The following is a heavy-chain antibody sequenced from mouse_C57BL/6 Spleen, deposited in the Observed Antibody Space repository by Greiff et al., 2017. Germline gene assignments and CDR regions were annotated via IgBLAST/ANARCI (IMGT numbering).Heavy chain of an antibody. D-gene: IGHD1-1*01. CDR2: ISSGGDYI. CDR1: GFTFSSYA. Sequence: EVKVVESGEGLVKPGGSLKLSCAASGFTFSSYAMSWVRQTPEKRLEWVAYISSGGDYIYYADTVKGRFTLSRDNARNTLYLQMSSLKSEDTAMYYCTRAYGSSYAMDYWGQGTSVTVSS. J-gene: IGHJ4*01. V-gene: IGHV5-9-1*02. CDR3: TRAYGSSYAMDY.